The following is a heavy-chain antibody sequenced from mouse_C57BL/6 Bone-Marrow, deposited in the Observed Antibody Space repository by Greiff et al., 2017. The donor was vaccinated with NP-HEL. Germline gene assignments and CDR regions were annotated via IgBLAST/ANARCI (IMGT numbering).Heavy chain of an antibody. D-gene: IGHD1-1*01. J-gene: IGHJ2*01. CDR1: GFTFSSYA. CDR2: ISDGGSYT. CDR3: ARESYYYGTYFDY. Sequence: EVKLVESGGGLVKPGGSLKLSCAASGFTFSSYAMSWVRQTPEKRLEWVATISDGGSYTYYPDNVKGRFTISRDNAKNNLYLQMSHLKSEDTAMYYGARESYYYGTYFDYWGQGTTLTVSS. V-gene: IGHV5-4*01.